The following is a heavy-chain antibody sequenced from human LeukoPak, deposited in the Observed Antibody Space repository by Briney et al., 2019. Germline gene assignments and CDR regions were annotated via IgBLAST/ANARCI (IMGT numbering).Heavy chain of an antibody. CDR3: ARDVDTAMAFDY. J-gene: IGHJ4*02. Sequence: PGGSLRLSCAASGFTFSSFAMGWVRQAPGKGLEWVAVIWYDGSNKYYADSVKGRFTISRDNSKNTLYLQMNSLRAEDTAVYYCARDVDTAMAFDYWGQGTLVTVSS. V-gene: IGHV3-33*08. CDR2: IWYDGSNK. CDR1: GFTFSSFA. D-gene: IGHD5-18*01.